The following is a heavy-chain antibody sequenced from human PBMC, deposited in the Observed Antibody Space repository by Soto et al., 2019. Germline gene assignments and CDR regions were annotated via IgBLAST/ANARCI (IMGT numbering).Heavy chain of an antibody. CDR2: INPATGAA. CDR3: ARGGGVGVAGSAAFDM. D-gene: IGHD3-3*01. J-gene: IGHJ3*02. V-gene: IGHV1-2*02. CDR1: GYPVTAYY. Sequence: QLHLVQSGAVVKKPGASVTVSCSASGYPVTAYYMHWVRQAPGRGLEWMGGINPATGAAKYTQTLQGRVPMTTDTVTSTVFKEPSGLTSEDTAVFSSARGGGVGVAGSAAFDMWGQGTLVTVSS.